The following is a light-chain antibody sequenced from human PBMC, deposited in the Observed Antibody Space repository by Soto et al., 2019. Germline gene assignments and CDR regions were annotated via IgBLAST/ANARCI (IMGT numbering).Light chain of an antibody. CDR2: GAS. CDR1: QSVSSN. V-gene: IGKV3-15*01. Sequence: ETVMTQSPATLSVSPGERATLSCRASQSVSSNLAWYQQKPGQAPRLLIYGASTRATGIPARFSGSGSGTEFTLTITSLQSEDFAVYYCHQYNNSPRTFGQGTKVEIK. J-gene: IGKJ1*01. CDR3: HQYNNSPRT.